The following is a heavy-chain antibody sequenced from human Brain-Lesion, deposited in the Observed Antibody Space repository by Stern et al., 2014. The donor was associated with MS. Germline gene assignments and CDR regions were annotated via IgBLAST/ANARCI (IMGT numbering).Heavy chain of an antibody. J-gene: IGHJ4*02. Sequence: EVQLVESGAEVKKPGESLKISCKGSGYRFTSNWIGWVRQMPGQGLEGMGIIWPGDSDTRYSPSFQGQVTISADKSISTAYLQWSSLQASDTAMYYCARRGDSSSSGFDYWGQGTLVIVSS. D-gene: IGHD6-6*01. CDR1: GYRFTSNW. V-gene: IGHV5-51*01. CDR2: IWPGDSDT. CDR3: ARRGDSSSSGFDY.